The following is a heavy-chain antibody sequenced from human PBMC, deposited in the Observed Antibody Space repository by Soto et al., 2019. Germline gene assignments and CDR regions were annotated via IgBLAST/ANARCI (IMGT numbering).Heavy chain of an antibody. D-gene: IGHD6-19*01. Sequence: QVQLVQSGAEVKQPGASVQVSCKASGYTFNIFGVSWGRQAPGQGLEWMGWISGYNGKTDYSQKLQGRVTLTTDTSSSTAYMEMRRLRSDDTAVYYCARTNDLDGRLDAFDIWGQGTMVTVSS. CDR1: GYTFNIFG. CDR2: ISGYNGKT. J-gene: IGHJ3*02. V-gene: IGHV1-18*01. CDR3: ARTNDLDGRLDAFDI.